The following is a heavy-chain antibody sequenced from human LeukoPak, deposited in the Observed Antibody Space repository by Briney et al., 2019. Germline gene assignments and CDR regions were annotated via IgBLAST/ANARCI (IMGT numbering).Heavy chain of an antibody. V-gene: IGHV3-7*01. J-gene: IGHJ4*02. CDR1: GFAFSAYW. Sequence: GGSLRLSCAASGFAFSAYWMSWVRQAPGKGLEWVANIKQDGSEKYYVDSVKGRFTISRDNAKTSLYLQMNSLRAEDTAVYYCARGGPTMIVVVIKSHFDYWGQGTLVTVSS. CDR2: IKQDGSEK. CDR3: ARGGPTMIVVVIKSHFDY. D-gene: IGHD3-22*01.